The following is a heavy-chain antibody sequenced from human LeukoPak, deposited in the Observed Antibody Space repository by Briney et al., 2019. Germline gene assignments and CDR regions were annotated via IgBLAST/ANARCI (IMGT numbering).Heavy chain of an antibody. D-gene: IGHD6-13*01. J-gene: IGHJ5*02. CDR2: INHSGST. CDR3: ANPIAS. Sequence: SETLSLTCALYGRSFSGYYWSWLRHPRGKGLEWIEEINHSGSTNYNPSLKSRVTTSVDTSKNQFSLKLSSVTAADTAVYYCANPIASWGQGTLVTVSS. CDR1: GRSFSGYY. V-gene: IGHV4-34*01.